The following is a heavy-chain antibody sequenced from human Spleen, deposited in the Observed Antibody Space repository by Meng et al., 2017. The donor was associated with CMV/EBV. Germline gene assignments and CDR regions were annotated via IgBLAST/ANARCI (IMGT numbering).Heavy chain of an antibody. CDR2: IFPGDSDS. CDR1: GYRFTHHW. J-gene: IGHJ4*02. Sequence: SGYRFTHHWIGWVRQMPGRGLEWMGVIFPGDSDSGYNPSFRGQVTFSVDNAIGTAYLQWHSLQASDTAMYYCARHGGSGTYYNFFDYWGQGTLVTVSS. V-gene: IGHV5-51*01. D-gene: IGHD3-10*01. CDR3: ARHGGSGTYYNFFDY.